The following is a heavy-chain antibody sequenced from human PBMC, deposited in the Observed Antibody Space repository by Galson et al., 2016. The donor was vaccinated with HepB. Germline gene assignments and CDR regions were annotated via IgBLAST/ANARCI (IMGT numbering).Heavy chain of an antibody. V-gene: IGHV3-21*01. CDR1: GFTFSTYS. CDR2: ISSGSRDI. CDR3: ARDLEGRGVITGMDA. Sequence: SLRLSCAGSGFTFSTYSMNWVRQAPGKGLEWVSSISSGSRDIYYADSLKGRVTISRDNAKNSLYLQLSSLSVEDTAVYYCARDLEGRGVITGMDAWGQGTTVTVSS. J-gene: IGHJ6*02. D-gene: IGHD3-10*01.